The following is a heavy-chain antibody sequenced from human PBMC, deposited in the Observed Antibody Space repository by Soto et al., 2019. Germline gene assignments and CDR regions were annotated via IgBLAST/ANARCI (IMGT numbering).Heavy chain of an antibody. Sequence: QVQLVQSGAEVKKPGSSVKVSCKDPGGTFSSYAISWVRQAPGQGLEWMGGMIPIFGTANYAQKFQGRVMITADESTSTGYMELGSLRSEDTAVYYCARSQGGSSSLDIYYYYYYGMDVWGQGTTVTVSS. J-gene: IGHJ6*02. CDR3: ARSQGGSSSLDIYYYYYYGMDV. CDR1: GGTFSSYA. D-gene: IGHD2-15*01. V-gene: IGHV1-69*01. CDR2: MIPIFGTA.